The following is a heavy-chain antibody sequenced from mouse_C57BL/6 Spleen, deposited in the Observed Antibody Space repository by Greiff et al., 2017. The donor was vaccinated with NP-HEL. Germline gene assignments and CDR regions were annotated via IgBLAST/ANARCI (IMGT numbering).Heavy chain of an antibody. CDR1: GFTFSDYG. D-gene: IGHD4-1*01. Sequence: EVQGVESGGGLVKPGGSLKLSCAASGFTFSDYGMHWVRQAPEKGLEWVAYISRGSSTIYYADTVKGRSTISRDNAKTTLFVQMTSLRSEDTAMYYCARGSLTGRGAYYFDYWGQGTTLTVSS. V-gene: IGHV5-17*01. CDR2: ISRGSSTI. J-gene: IGHJ2*01. CDR3: ARGSLTGRGAYYFDY.